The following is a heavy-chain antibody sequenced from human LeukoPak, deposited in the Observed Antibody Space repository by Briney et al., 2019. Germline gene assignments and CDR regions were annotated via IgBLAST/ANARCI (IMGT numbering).Heavy chain of an antibody. J-gene: IGHJ6*02. CDR1: GFTLSSYN. V-gene: IGHV3-21*01. D-gene: IGHD6-6*01. CDR3: ARDPQSNYYNGMDV. Sequence: GGSLRLSCAASGFTLSSYNMNWVRPAPGKGLEWVSSISDYSSYIYYADSVKGRFTISRDNDKNSLFLQMNSLRAEDTAVYYCARDPQSNYYNGMDVWGQGTTVTVSS. CDR2: ISDYSSYI.